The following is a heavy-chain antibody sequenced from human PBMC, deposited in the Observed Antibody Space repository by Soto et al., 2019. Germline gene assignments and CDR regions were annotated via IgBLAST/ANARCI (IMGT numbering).Heavy chain of an antibody. V-gene: IGHV3-48*03. CDR3: AREGGADAFDI. CDR1: GFTFSSYE. D-gene: IGHD3-16*01. J-gene: IGHJ3*02. Sequence: EVQLVESGGGLVQPGGSLRLSCAASGFTFSSYEMNWVRQAPGKGLEWVSYIGISGTTIYSADSVKGRFTISRDNAKNSRSLQMNSLRAEDTAVYYCAREGGADAFDIWGQGTMVTVSS. CDR2: IGISGTTI.